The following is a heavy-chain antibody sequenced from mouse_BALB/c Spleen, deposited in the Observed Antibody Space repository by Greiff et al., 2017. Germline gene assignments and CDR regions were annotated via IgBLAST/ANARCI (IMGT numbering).Heavy chain of an antibody. D-gene: IGHD2-1*01. CDR2: ISSGGSYT. J-gene: IGHJ2*01. Sequence: EVKVVESGGDLVKPGGSLKLSCAASGFTFSSYGMSWVRQTPDKRLEWVATISSGGSYTYYPDSVKGRFTISRDNAKNTLYLQMSSLKSEDTAMYYCARGVYYGNYVDDWGQGTTLTVSS. CDR1: GFTFSSYG. CDR3: ARGVYYGNYVDD. V-gene: IGHV5-6*01.